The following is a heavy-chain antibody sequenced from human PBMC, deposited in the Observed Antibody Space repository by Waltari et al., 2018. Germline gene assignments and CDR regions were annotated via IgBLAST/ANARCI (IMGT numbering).Heavy chain of an antibody. CDR1: GGSISSGGSY. D-gene: IGHD3-3*02. CDR3: ARVSHFWSGYYYFDY. V-gene: IGHV4-31*03. CDR2: IYYSGST. Sequence: QVQLQESGPGLVKPSQTLSLTCTVSGGSISSGGSYWSWIRQHPGKGLEWIGYIYYSGSTYYNPSLKSRVTISVDTSKNQFALKLSSVTAADTAVYYCARVSHFWSGYYYFDYWGQGTLVTVSS. J-gene: IGHJ4*02.